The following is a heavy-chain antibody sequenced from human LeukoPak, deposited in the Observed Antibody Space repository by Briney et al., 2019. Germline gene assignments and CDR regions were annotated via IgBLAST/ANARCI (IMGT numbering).Heavy chain of an antibody. V-gene: IGHV3-48*04. CDR1: GFAFSTYT. CDR2: ISSTSSTI. Sequence: GRSLRLSCVASGFAFSTYTMSWVRQAPGKGLEWVSHISSTSSTINYADSVKGRFTISRDNAKNSLYLQMNSLRAEDTAIYYCARLSGNYRFDYWGQGTQVTVSS. D-gene: IGHD1-26*01. J-gene: IGHJ4*02. CDR3: ARLSGNYRFDY.